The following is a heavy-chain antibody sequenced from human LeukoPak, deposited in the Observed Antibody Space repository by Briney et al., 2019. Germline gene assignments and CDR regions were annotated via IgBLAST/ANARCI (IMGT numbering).Heavy chain of an antibody. D-gene: IGHD6-13*01. J-gene: IGHJ4*02. CDR1: GFTFSNYA. V-gene: IGHV3-64D*06. CDR2: ISDNGGNT. Sequence: PGGSLRLSCSASGFTFSNYAIHCVRQAPGKGLEYDSTISDNGGNTNYADSVKGRFTISRDNSKNTLYLQMSSLRPEDTAVYYCVKAAGSWYGYFDYWGQGTLVTVSS. CDR3: VKAAGSWYGYFDY.